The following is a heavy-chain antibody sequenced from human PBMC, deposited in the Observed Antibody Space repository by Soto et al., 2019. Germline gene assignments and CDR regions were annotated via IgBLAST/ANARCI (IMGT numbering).Heavy chain of an antibody. CDR1: GFTFSGSA. CDR3: TRRVAVAGTDYYGMDV. J-gene: IGHJ6*02. V-gene: IGHV3-73*01. Sequence: SGGSLRLSCAASGFTFSGSAMHWVRQASGKGLEWVGRIRSKTNNYATAYAASVKGRFTISRDDSKNTAYLQMNSLKTEDTAVYYCTRRVAVAGTDYYGMDVWGQGTTVTVSS. D-gene: IGHD6-19*01. CDR2: IRSKTNNYAT.